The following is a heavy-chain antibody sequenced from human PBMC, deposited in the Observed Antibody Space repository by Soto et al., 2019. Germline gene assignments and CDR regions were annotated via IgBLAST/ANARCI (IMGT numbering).Heavy chain of an antibody. CDR1: GFTFSNAW. D-gene: IGHD3-16*01. CDR2: IKSKTDGGTT. V-gene: IGHV3-15*01. J-gene: IGHJ4*02. Sequence: EVQLVESGGGLVKPGGSLRLSCAASGFTFSNAWMSWVRQAPGKGLEWVGRIKSKTDGGTTDYAAPVKGRFTISRDDSKNTLYLQMNSLKAEDTAVYCCTTAYYDYSWGSYEVPPYWGQGTLVTVSS. CDR3: TTAYYDYSWGSYEVPPY.